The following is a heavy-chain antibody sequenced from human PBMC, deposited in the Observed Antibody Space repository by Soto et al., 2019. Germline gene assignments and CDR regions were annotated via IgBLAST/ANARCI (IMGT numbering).Heavy chain of an antibody. V-gene: IGHV3-21*01. CDR2: ISSSSSYI. Sequence: GGSLRLSCAASGFTFSSYSMNWVRQAPGKGLEWVSSISSSSSYIYYADSVKGRFTISRDNAKNSLYLQMNSLRAEDTAVYYCARAGSSNHNYYYYMDVWGKGTTVTVSS. J-gene: IGHJ6*03. CDR3: ARAGSSNHNYYYYMDV. CDR1: GFTFSSYS. D-gene: IGHD6-13*01.